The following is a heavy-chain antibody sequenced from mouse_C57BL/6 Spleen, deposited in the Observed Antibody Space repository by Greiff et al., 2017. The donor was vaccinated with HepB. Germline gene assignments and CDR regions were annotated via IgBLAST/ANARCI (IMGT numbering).Heavy chain of an antibody. CDR1: GYTFPSYW. CDR3: ARGPYYSNWYFDV. V-gene: IGHV1-64*01. J-gene: IGHJ1*03. CDR2: IHPNSGST. Sequence: QVQLKQSGAELVKPGASVKLSCKASGYTFPSYWMHWVKQRPGQGLEWIGMIHPNSGSTNYNEKFKSKATLTVDKSSSTAYMQLSSLTSEDSAVYYCARGPYYSNWYFDVWGTGTTVTVSS. D-gene: IGHD2-5*01.